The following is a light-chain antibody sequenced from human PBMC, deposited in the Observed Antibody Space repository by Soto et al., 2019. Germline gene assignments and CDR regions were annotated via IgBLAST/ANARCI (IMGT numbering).Light chain of an antibody. V-gene: IGLV2-14*01. CDR3: SSYTSSSTLV. J-gene: IGLJ3*02. Sequence: QSALTQPASVSGSPGQSITISCTGTSSDVGGYNCVSWYQQHPGKAPKLMIYEVSNRPSGVSNRFSGSKSGNTASLTISGLRAEDEGDYYCSSYTSSSTLVFGGGTKVTVL. CDR2: EVS. CDR1: SSDVGGYNC.